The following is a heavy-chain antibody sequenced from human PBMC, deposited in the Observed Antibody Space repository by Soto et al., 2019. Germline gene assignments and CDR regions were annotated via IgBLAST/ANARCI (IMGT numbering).Heavy chain of an antibody. CDR3: ARRSGNSVDY. D-gene: IGHD3-22*01. CDR2: TYHSGNP. J-gene: IGHJ4*02. CDR1: GDTIRTGGYS. Sequence: PSETLSLTCAVSGDTIRTGGYSWAWIRQPPGKALEWIGHTYHSGNPYYNPSLKSRVIISVDRSKNQFSLKLSSVTAADTAVYYCARRSGNSVDYWGQGTLVTVSS. V-gene: IGHV4-30-2*01.